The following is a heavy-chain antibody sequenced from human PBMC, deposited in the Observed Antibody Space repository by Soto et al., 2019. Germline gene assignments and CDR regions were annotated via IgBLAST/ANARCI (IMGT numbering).Heavy chain of an antibody. V-gene: IGHV4-34*01. D-gene: IGHD3-10*01. CDR2: ISRSGTT. CDR3: ATSLWFGTQVEL. CDR1: GGYFNDNY. Sequence: QVQLQQWGAGLLKPSETLSLSCAVYGGYFNDNYYTWFRQPPGKGLEWIGEISRSGTTKYIPSLKSRASTSFDTSKTQVSLKVTSVNAADTAVYYCATSLWFGTQVELWCQGALVTVSS. J-gene: IGHJ5*02.